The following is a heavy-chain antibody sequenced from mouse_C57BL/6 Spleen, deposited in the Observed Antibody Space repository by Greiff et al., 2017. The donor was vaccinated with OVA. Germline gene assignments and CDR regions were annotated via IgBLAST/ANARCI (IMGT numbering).Heavy chain of an antibody. J-gene: IGHJ4*01. V-gene: IGHV1-52*01. CDR3: ARTHYDGYYYYAMDY. D-gene: IGHD2-3*01. CDR2: IDPSDSET. CDR1: GYTFTSYW. Sequence: VKLQQPGAEPVRPGSSVKLSCKASGYTFTSYWMHWVKQRPIQGLEWIGNIDPSDSETHYNQKFKDKATLTVDKSSSTAYMQLSSLTSEDSAVYYCARTHYDGYYYYAMDYWGQGTSVTVSS.